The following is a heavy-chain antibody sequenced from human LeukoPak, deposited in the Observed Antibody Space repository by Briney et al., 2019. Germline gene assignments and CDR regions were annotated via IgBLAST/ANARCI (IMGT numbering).Heavy chain of an antibody. CDR2: IYYSGST. Sequence: SETLSLTCTVSGGSISSSSYYWGWIRQPPGKGLEWIGSIYYSGSTYYNPSLKSRVTISVDTSKNQFSLKLSSVTAADTAVYYCARVGYSGYEIPNWFDPWGQGTLVTVSS. CDR1: GGSISSSSYY. CDR3: ARVGYSGYEIPNWFDP. V-gene: IGHV4-39*07. D-gene: IGHD5-12*01. J-gene: IGHJ5*02.